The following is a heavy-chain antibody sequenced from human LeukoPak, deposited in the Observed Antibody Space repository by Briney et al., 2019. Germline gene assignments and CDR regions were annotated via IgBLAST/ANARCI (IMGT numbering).Heavy chain of an antibody. J-gene: IGHJ5*02. Sequence: GASVKVSCKVSGYTLTELSMHWVRQAPGKGLEWMGGFDPEDGETIYAQKFQGRVTMTRDMSTSTVYMELSSLRSEDTAVYYCARAAEGNWFDPWGQGTLVSVSS. CDR2: FDPEDGET. CDR3: ARAAEGNWFDP. CDR1: GYTLTELS. V-gene: IGHV1-24*01.